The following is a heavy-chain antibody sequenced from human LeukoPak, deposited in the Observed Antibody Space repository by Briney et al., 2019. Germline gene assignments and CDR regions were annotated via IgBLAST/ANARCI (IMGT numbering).Heavy chain of an antibody. CDR2: TSYDGSHK. D-gene: IGHD5-18*01. CDR3: AKDQDSYGLDF. CDR1: GFTISSYG. V-gene: IGHV3-30*18. J-gene: IGHJ4*02. Sequence: GGSLRLSCPASGFTISSYGMHWVRQAPGKGLEWVAVTSYDGSHKNYADSVKGRFTISRDNSKNTLELQMSSLRAEDTAVYYCAKDQDSYGLDFWGQGTLVTVSS.